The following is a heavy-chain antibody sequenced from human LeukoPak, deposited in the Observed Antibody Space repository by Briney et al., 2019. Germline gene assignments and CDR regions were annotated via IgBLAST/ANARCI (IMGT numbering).Heavy chain of an antibody. CDR2: IYSGGST. V-gene: IGHV3-53*01. J-gene: IGHJ4*02. Sequence: GGSLRLSCAASGFTFSSYSMNWVRQAPGKGLEWVSVIYSGGSTYYAASVEGRFTISRDNSKNTVYLQMNSLRVEDTAVYYCARAGPIDYWGQGTLVTVSS. CDR1: GFTFSSYS. CDR3: ARAGPIDY.